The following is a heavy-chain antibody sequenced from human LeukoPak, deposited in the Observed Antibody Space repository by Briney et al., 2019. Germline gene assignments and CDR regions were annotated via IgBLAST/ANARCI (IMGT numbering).Heavy chain of an antibody. Sequence: GGSLRLSCAASGFTFSSYSMNWARQAPRKGLEWVSSISSSSSYIYYADTVKGRFTISRDNAKNSLYLQMNSLRAEDTAVYYCARVHGGYDILTGSFDYWGQGTLVTVSS. CDR1: GFTFSSYS. D-gene: IGHD3-9*01. CDR2: ISSSSSYI. V-gene: IGHV3-21*01. J-gene: IGHJ4*02. CDR3: ARVHGGYDILTGSFDY.